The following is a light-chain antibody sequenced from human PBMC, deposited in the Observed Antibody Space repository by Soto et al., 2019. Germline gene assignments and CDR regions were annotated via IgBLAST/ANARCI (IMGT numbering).Light chain of an antibody. CDR1: QSLLHSNGYNY. V-gene: IGKV2-28*01. J-gene: IGKJ2*01. CDR3: MQALQSPYT. CDR2: LGS. Sequence: DLVMTQSPLSLPVTPGEPASISCRSSQSLLHSNGYNYLDWYLQKPGQSPQLLIYLGSNRASGVPDRFSGSGSGTDFTLKISRMEAEDVGVYYCMQALQSPYTFGQGTKLEIK.